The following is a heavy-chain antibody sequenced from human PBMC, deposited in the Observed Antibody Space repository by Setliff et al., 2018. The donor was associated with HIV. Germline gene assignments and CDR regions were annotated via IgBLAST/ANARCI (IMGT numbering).Heavy chain of an antibody. Sequence: PSETLSLTCAVYGGSFSAYYWTWIRQPPGKGLEWIGEINHSGSTNYNPSLKSRVTISVDTSKNQFSLKLRSVTAADTAIYYCVRSDLDNGSGYFDYYSYYMDVWGRGTTVTVSS. D-gene: IGHD3-22*01. CDR1: GGSFSAYY. CDR3: VRSDLDNGSGYFDYYSYYMDV. J-gene: IGHJ6*03. V-gene: IGHV4-34*01. CDR2: INHSGST.